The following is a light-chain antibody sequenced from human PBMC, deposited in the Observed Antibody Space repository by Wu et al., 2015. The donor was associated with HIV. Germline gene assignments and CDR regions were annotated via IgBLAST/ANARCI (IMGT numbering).Light chain of an antibody. CDR3: QQYGSSPLT. CDR2: GAS. Sequence: EIVLTQSPATLSLSPGERATLSCRASQSVSSYLAWYQQKPGQAPRLLIYGASSRTTGIPDRFSGGGSGTDFTLTISRLEPEDFAVYYCQQYGSSPLTFGGGTKVEIK. CDR1: QSVSSY. J-gene: IGKJ4*01. V-gene: IGKV3-20*01.